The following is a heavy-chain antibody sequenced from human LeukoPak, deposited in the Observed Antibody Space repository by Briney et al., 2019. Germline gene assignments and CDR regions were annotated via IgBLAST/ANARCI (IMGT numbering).Heavy chain of an antibody. CDR3: AKEVPGPGWYTVDY. J-gene: IGHJ4*02. CDR2: ISSVSRT. CDR1: RLTFSTLA. D-gene: IGHD6-19*01. V-gene: IGHV3-23*01. Sequence: GGPLTLSCAAWRLTFSTLALSWFRQAPGKGLEWVSAISSVSRTYYAGSVKGRFAISRDNSENTLFLHMNSLRFEDTAIYYCAKEVPGPGWYTVDYWGQGTLVTVSS.